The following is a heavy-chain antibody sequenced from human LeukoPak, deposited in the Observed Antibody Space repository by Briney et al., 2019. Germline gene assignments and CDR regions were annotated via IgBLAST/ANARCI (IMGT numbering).Heavy chain of an antibody. CDR3: ARDLERTAAGSI. CDR2: IYSGGST. V-gene: IGHV3-53*01. CDR1: GFTFSSYW. J-gene: IGHJ4*02. D-gene: IGHD6-13*01. Sequence: PGGSLRLSCAASGFTFSSYWMSWVRQAPGKGLEWVSVIYSGGSTYYADSVKGRFTISRDNSKNTLYLQMNSLRAEDTAVYYCARDLERTAAGSIWGQGTLVTVSS.